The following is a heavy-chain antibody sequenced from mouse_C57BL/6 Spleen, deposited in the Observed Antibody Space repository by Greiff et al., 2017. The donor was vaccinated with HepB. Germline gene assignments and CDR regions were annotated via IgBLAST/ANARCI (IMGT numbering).Heavy chain of an antibody. D-gene: IGHD1-1*01. CDR1: GFTFSDYG. J-gene: IGHJ3*01. Sequence: EVNVVESGGGLVKPGGSLKLSCAASGFTFSDYGMHWVRQAPEKGLEWVAYISSGSSTIYYADTVKGRFTISRDNAKNTLFLQMTSLRSEDTAMYYCARRELLAWFAYWGQGTLVTVSA. V-gene: IGHV5-17*01. CDR2: ISSGSSTI. CDR3: ARRELLAWFAY.